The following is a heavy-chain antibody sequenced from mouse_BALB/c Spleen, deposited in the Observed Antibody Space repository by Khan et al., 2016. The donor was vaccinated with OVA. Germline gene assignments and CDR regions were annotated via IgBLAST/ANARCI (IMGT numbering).Heavy chain of an antibody. J-gene: IGHJ3*01. D-gene: IGHD2-14*01. CDR3: VRDGAYHRDDGWFAY. Sequence: QVQLKQSGAELARPGASVKMSCKASGYTFTSYTIHWIKKRPGQGLEWIGYINPSTGYPNYNQKFKDKATLITDKSSTTAYLQLSSLTSDDSAVYNGVRDGAYHRDDGWFAYWGQGTLVTVSA. V-gene: IGHV1-4*01. CDR1: GYTFTSYT. CDR2: INPSTGYP.